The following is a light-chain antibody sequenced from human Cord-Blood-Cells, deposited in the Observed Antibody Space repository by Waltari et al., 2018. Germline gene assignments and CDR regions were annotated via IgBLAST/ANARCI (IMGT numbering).Light chain of an antibody. CDR1: SSDVGSYNL. J-gene: IGLJ3*02. V-gene: IGLV2-23*01. CDR3: CSHAGSSTLV. Sequence: QSALTQPASVSGSPGQSITISCTGTSSDVGSYNLVSWYQQHPGKAPKLRIYEGSKRPSGVSNPFSGSKSGKPASLTMSGLPAEGEADYYCCSHAGSSTLVFGGGTKLTVL. CDR2: EGS.